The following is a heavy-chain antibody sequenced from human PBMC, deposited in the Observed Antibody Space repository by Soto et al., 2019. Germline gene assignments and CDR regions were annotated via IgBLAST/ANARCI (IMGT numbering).Heavy chain of an antibody. CDR1: GFTFSSYG. Sequence: QVQLVESGGGVVQPGRSLRLSCAASGFTFSSYGMHWVRQAPGKGLEWVAVISYDGSNKYYADSVKGRFTNSRDNSKNTLYLQMNSLRAEDTAVYYCVAGSYGYFDYWGQGTLVTVSS. J-gene: IGHJ4*02. V-gene: IGHV3-30*03. CDR3: VAGSYGYFDY. CDR2: ISYDGSNK. D-gene: IGHD5-18*01.